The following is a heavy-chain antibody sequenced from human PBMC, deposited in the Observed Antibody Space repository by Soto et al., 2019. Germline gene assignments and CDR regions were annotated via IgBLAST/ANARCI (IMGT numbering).Heavy chain of an antibody. D-gene: IGHD1-26*01. Sequence: QVQLVQSGPEVKKPGASVKVSCEASGYTFSNYYIHWIRQAPGQGLEWMGIIDPGRDTTTYAQKLQGRVTMTRDTSPSTVYMELSSLTSEDTAVYYCARAGDNSGYYDYWGRGTLVTVSS. CDR3: ARAGDNSGYYDY. CDR2: IDPGRDTT. CDR1: GYTFSNYY. J-gene: IGHJ4*02. V-gene: IGHV1-46*04.